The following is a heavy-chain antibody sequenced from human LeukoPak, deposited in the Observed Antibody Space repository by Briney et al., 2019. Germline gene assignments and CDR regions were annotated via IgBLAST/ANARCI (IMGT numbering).Heavy chain of an antibody. V-gene: IGHV3-30*04. J-gene: IGHJ3*01. CDR1: GFTFSSYA. D-gene: IGHD2-2*01. Sequence: GGSLRLSCAAAGFTFSSYAMHWVRQAPGKWLEWVAVISYDGSNKYYADSVKGRFTISRDNSKNTLYLQMNSLRADDTAVYYCAMTAVPRPRLYDAFDFWGQGTVVTVSS. CDR2: ISYDGSNK. CDR3: AMTAVPRPRLYDAFDF.